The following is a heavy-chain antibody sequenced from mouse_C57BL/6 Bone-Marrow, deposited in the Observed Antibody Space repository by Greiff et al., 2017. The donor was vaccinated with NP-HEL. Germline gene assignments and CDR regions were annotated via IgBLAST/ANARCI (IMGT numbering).Heavy chain of an antibody. D-gene: IGHD1-1*01. CDR1: GYAFSSSW. V-gene: IGHV1-82*01. Sequence: QVQLQQSGPELVKPGASVKISCKASGYAFSSSWMNWVKQRPGKGLEWIGRIYPGDGDTNYNGKFKGKATLTADKSSSTAYMQLSRLTSEDSAVYFCARSYYGPYYAMDYWGQGTSVTVSS. J-gene: IGHJ4*01. CDR2: IYPGDGDT. CDR3: ARSYYGPYYAMDY.